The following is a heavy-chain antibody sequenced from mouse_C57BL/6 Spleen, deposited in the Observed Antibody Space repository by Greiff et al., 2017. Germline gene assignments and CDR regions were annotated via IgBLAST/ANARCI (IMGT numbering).Heavy chain of an antibody. D-gene: IGHD2-2*01. V-gene: IGHV6-3*01. Sequence: EVQLQESGGGLVQPGGSMKLSCVASGFTFSNYWMNWVRQSPEKGLEWVAQIRLKSDNYATHYAVSVKGRFTISRDDSKSSVYLQMNNVRAEDTGIYYCTGGGYDAGFAYWGQGTLVTVSA. CDR1: GFTFSNYW. CDR3: TGGGYDAGFAY. J-gene: IGHJ3*01. CDR2: IRLKSDNYAT.